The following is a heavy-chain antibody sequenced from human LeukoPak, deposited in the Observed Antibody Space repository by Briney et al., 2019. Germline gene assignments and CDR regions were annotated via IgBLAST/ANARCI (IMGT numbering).Heavy chain of an antibody. CDR2: IIPIFGTA. D-gene: IGHD3-22*01. V-gene: IGHV1-69*01. J-gene: IGHJ4*02. Sequence: SVKVSCKASGGTFSSYAISWVRQAPGQGLEWMGGIIPIFGTANYAQRFQGRVTITADESTSTAYMELSSLRSEDTAVYYCATHYDSSGYYYDYWGQGTLVTVSS. CDR3: ATHYDSSGYYYDY. CDR1: GGTFSSYA.